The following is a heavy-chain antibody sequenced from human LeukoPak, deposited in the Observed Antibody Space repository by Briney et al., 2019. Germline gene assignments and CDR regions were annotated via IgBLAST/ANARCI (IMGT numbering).Heavy chain of an antibody. Sequence: ASVKVSCKASGYTFTSYDINWVRQATGQGLEWMGWMNPNSGNTGYAQKFQGRVTITRNTSISTAYMELSSLRSEDTAVYYCARGTPPGDYYYYYYMDVWGKGTTVTVSS. CDR3: ARGTPPGDYYYYYYMDV. D-gene: IGHD1-14*01. V-gene: IGHV1-8*03. J-gene: IGHJ6*03. CDR2: MNPNSGNT. CDR1: GYTFTSYD.